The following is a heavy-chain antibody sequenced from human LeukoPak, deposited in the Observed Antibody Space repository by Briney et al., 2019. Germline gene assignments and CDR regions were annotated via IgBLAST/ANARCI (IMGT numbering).Heavy chain of an antibody. D-gene: IGHD1-26*01. CDR2: ISSSSSYI. V-gene: IGHV3-21*01. J-gene: IGHJ4*02. CDR1: GFTFSSYS. CDR3: ARGEWELLLAFDY. Sequence: GGSLRLSCAASGFTFSSYSMNWVRQAPGKGLEWVSSISSSSSYIYYADSVKGRFTISRDNAKNSLYLQMNSLRAEDTAVYYCARGEWELLLAFDYWGQGTLVTVSS.